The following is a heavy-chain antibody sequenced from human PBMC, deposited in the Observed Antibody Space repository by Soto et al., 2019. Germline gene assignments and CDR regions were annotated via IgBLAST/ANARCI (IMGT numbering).Heavy chain of an antibody. CDR3: ARSALMTTVDAFDI. CDR2: ISSISTYI. Sequence: EVQLVESGGGLVKPGGSLRLSCAASGFTFSNYSMHWVRQAPGRGLEWVSFISSISTYIYYADSLKGRFTISRDNAKNSLFLQMSSLRADDRAVNYCARSALMTTVDAFDIWGQGTMVTVSS. V-gene: IGHV3-21*06. D-gene: IGHD4-4*01. J-gene: IGHJ3*02. CDR1: GFTFSNYS.